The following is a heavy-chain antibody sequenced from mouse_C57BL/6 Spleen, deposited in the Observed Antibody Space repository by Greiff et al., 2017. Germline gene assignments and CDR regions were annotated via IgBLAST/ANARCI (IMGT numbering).Heavy chain of an antibody. D-gene: IGHD2-2*01. CDR1: GFSLTSYG. V-gene: IGHV2-5*01. CDR3: AKNGYDGEYYYAMDY. CDR2: IWRGGST. J-gene: IGHJ4*01. Sequence: VQLQQSGPGLVQPSQSLSITCTVSGFSLTSYGVHWVRQSPGKGLEWLGVIWRGGSTDYNAAFMSRLSITKDNSKSQVFFKMNSLQADDTAIYYCAKNGYDGEYYYAMDYWGQGTSVNVSS.